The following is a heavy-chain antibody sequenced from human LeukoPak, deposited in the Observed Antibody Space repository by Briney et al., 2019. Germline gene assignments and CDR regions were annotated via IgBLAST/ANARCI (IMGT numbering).Heavy chain of an antibody. CDR3: AREYDSSGWTIDY. D-gene: IGHD3-22*01. Sequence: GGSLRLSCAASGFTFSSYGMHWVRQAPGKGLEWVAVIWYDGSNKYYADSVKGRFTISRDNSKNTLYLQMNSLRAEDTAVYYCAREYDSSGWTIDYWGEGTLVTVSS. CDR2: IWYDGSNK. J-gene: IGHJ4*02. CDR1: GFTFSSYG. V-gene: IGHV3-33*01.